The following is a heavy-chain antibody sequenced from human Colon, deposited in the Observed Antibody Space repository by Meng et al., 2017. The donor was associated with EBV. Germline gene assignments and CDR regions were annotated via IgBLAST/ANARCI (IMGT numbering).Heavy chain of an antibody. V-gene: IGHV4-30-4*01. D-gene: IGHD3-22*01. CDR3: ARSAMISAWFDP. Sequence: VPLHALCPRLLMPPQTLSLTCAVSGGSISSGGYSWSWIRQPPGKGLEWIGYIYYSGSTYYIPSLKSRVTISVDTAKNQFSLKLSSVTAADTAVYYCARSAMISAWFDPWGQGTLVTVSS. J-gene: IGHJ5*02. CDR1: GGSISSGGYS. CDR2: IYYSGST.